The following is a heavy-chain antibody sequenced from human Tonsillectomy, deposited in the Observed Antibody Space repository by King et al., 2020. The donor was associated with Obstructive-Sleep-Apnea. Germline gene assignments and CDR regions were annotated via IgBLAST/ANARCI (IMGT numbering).Heavy chain of an antibody. CDR2: INSDGSST. Sequence: VQLVESGGGLVQPGGSLRLSCAASGFTFSSYWMHWVRQAPGKGLVLVSRINSDGSSTSYADSVKGRLTISRDNAKNTLYLQMNSLRAEDTAVYYCARRAAVAPFDYWGQGTLVTVSS. V-gene: IGHV3-74*01. CDR1: GFTFSSYW. D-gene: IGHD6-13*01. CDR3: ARRAAVAPFDY. J-gene: IGHJ4*02.